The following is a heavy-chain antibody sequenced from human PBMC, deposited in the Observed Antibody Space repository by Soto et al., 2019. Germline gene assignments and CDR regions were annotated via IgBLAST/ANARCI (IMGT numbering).Heavy chain of an antibody. CDR3: GRHQEGWLRSNPAGHDAFDI. CDR2: IYYSGST. J-gene: IGHJ3*02. D-gene: IGHD5-12*01. Sequence: PSETLSLTCTVSGGSISSYYWSWIRQPPGKGLEWIGYIYYSGSTNYNPSLKSRVTISVDTSKNQFSLKLSSVTAADTAVYYCGRHQEGWLRSNPAGHDAFDIWGQGTMVTVSS. V-gene: IGHV4-59*08. CDR1: GGSISSYY.